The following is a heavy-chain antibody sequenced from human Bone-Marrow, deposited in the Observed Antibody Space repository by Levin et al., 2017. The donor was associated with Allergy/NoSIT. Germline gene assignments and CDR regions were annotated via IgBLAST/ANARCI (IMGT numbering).Heavy chain of an antibody. CDR3: ASDPFAYKCGSGSYVDY. CDR2: INRGGTST. D-gene: IGHD3-10*01. J-gene: IGHJ4*02. Sequence: GGSLRLSCAASGFAFSNYWMHWVRQAPGKGLVWVSRINRGGTSTTYADSVKGRFTISRDNAKNKLYLQMNSLRAEDTAVYYGASDPFAYKCGSGSYVDYWGQGTLVSVSS. CDR1: GFAFSNYW. V-gene: IGHV3-74*01.